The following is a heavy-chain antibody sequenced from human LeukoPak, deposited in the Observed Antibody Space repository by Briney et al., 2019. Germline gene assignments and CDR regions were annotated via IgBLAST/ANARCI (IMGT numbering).Heavy chain of an antibody. Sequence: ASVKVSCKASGYTFTSYDINWVRQATGQGVEWMGWMNPNSGNTGYAQKFQGRVTMTRNTSISTAYMELSSLRSEDTAVYYCARARQYQLLTTYYYYCYMDVWGKGTTVTVSS. V-gene: IGHV1-8*01. CDR1: GYTFTSYD. D-gene: IGHD2-2*01. CDR3: ARARQYQLLTTYYYYCYMDV. J-gene: IGHJ6*03. CDR2: MNPNSGNT.